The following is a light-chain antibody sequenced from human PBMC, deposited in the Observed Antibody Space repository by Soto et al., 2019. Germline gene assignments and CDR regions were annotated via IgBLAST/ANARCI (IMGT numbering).Light chain of an antibody. CDR2: KAS. CDR1: QSISSW. J-gene: IGKJ1*01. CDR3: QQYEIYPWT. Sequence: DIQMTQSPSTLSASVGDRVTITCRASQSISSWLAWYQQKPEKAPKLLIYKASSLQSGVPSRFSGSGSGTEFTLTISNLQPDDFATYYCQQYEIYPWTFGQGTKVEIK. V-gene: IGKV1-5*03.